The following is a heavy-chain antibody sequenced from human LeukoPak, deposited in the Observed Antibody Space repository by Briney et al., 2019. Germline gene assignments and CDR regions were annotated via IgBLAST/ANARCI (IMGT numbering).Heavy chain of an antibody. D-gene: IGHD3-3*01. Sequence: KPSETLSLTCAVYGGSFSGYYWSWIRQPPGKGLEWIGEINHSGSTNYNPSLKSRVTISVDTSKNQFSLKLSSVTAADTAVYYCARVRRNDFWSGGFMDVWGKGTTVTVSS. CDR3: ARVRRNDFWSGGFMDV. V-gene: IGHV4-34*01. CDR2: INHSGST. J-gene: IGHJ6*03. CDR1: GGSFSGYY.